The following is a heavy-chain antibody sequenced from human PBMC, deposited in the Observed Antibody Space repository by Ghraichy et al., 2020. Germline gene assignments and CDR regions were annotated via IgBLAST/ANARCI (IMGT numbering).Heavy chain of an antibody. CDR3: AVSGHGGSYQNYYYYGMGV. J-gene: IGHJ6*02. CDR1: GFTFSSYE. D-gene: IGHD1-26*01. CDR2: ISSSGSTI. V-gene: IGHV3-48*03. Sequence: GGSLRLSCAASGFTFSSYEMTWVRQAPGKGLEWVSYISSSGSTIYYADSVKGRFTISRDNAKNSLYLQMNSLRAEDTAVYYCAVSGHGGSYQNYYYYGMGVWGQGTTVTVSS.